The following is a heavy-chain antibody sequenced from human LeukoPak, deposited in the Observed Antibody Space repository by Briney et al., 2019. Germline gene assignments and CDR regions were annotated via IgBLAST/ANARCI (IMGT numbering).Heavy chain of an antibody. J-gene: IGHJ3*02. V-gene: IGHV3-53*01. Sequence: GGSLGLSCAASGFIVSSSYMSWVRQAPGKGLEWVLVIYSDGSTYYADSVKGRFTISRDNSKNTLYLQMNSLRVEDTAVYYCARDESLGDLWSGYFDAFDIWGQGTMVTVSS. CDR3: ARDESLGDLWSGYFDAFDI. CDR1: GFIVSSSY. CDR2: IYSDGST. D-gene: IGHD3-3*01.